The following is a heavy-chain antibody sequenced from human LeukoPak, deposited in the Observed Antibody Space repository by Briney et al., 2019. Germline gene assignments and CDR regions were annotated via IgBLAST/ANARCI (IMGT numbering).Heavy chain of an antibody. J-gene: IGHJ4*02. Sequence: GRSLRLSCAASGFTFSSYGMHWVRQAPGKGLEWVAAIWYDGSNKYYADSVKGRFTISRDNSKNTLYLQMNSLRAEDTAVYYCARIAYYYDSSGPFDYWGQGTLVTVSS. D-gene: IGHD3-22*01. V-gene: IGHV3-33*01. CDR2: IWYDGSNK. CDR3: ARIAYYYDSSGPFDY. CDR1: GFTFSSYG.